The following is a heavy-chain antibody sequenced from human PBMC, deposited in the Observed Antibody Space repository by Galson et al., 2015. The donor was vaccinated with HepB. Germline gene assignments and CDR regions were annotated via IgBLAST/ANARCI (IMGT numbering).Heavy chain of an antibody. Sequence: SLRLSCAASGFTFRNYAMSWVRQAPGKGLEWVSAITPSGDNTYSADSVKGRFTISADMSKNQFSLKVNSVTAADTAVYYCARAAGDSSTYANDYWGQGALVTVSS. D-gene: IGHD5-18*01. V-gene: IGHV3-23*01. CDR2: ITPSGDNT. CDR1: GFTFRNYA. CDR3: ARAAGDSSTYANDY. J-gene: IGHJ4*02.